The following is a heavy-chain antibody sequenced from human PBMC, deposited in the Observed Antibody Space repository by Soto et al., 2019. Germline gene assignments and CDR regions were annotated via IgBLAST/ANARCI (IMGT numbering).Heavy chain of an antibody. J-gene: IGHJ4*02. CDR1: GYTFTGYY. V-gene: IGHV1-2*02. Sequence: GASVKVSCKASGYTFTGYYMHWLRQAPGQGLEWMGWINPNSGGTNYAQKFQGRVTMTRDTSISTAYMELSRLRSDDTAVYYCARSDYDFWSGYLGDIDYWGQGTLVTVSS. CDR3: ARSDYDFWSGYLGDIDY. CDR2: INPNSGGT. D-gene: IGHD3-3*01.